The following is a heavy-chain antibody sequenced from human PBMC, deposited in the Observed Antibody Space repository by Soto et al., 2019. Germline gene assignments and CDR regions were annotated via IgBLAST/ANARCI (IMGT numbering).Heavy chain of an antibody. CDR1: GGSISSGNYY. CDR2: ISYSGST. J-gene: IGHJ4*02. D-gene: IGHD2-15*01. CDR3: ATMGTPATGLYFFDY. Sequence: QVQLQASGQGLVKPSQTLSLTCTVSGGSISSGNYYWSWIRQPPGKGMEWIGFISYSGSTDYSTSLKSRVTISVDTSKSQFSLKLSFVTAADTALYYCATMGTPATGLYFFDYWGQGSLVTVSS. V-gene: IGHV4-30-4*01.